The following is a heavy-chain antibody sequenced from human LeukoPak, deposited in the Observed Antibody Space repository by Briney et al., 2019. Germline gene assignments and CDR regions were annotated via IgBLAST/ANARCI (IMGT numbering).Heavy chain of an antibody. D-gene: IGHD3-22*01. CDR3: ARVMEVVVSGYDAFDI. CDR1: GFTFSSYS. CDR2: ISSSSSYI. J-gene: IGHJ3*02. Sequence: KTGGSLRLSCAASGFTFSSYSMNWVRQAPGKGLEWVSSISSSSSYIYYADSVKGRFTISRDNAKNSLYLQMNSLRAEDTAVYYCARVMEVVVSGYDAFDIWGQGTMVTVSS. V-gene: IGHV3-21*01.